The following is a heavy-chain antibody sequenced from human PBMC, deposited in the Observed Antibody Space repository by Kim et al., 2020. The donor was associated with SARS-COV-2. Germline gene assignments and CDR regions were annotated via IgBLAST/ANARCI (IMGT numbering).Heavy chain of an antibody. D-gene: IGHD6-13*01. J-gene: IGHJ4*02. V-gene: IGHV4-39*01. Sequence: SETLSLTCTVSGDSISSSSYYWGWIRQPPGKGLEWIGSIYYSGNTYYNPSLKIRVTMSVDTSKNQFSLKLSSVTAADTAVYYCARLRIAAANFDYSGQGT. CDR2: IYYSGNT. CDR3: ARLRIAAANFDY. CDR1: GDSISSSSYY.